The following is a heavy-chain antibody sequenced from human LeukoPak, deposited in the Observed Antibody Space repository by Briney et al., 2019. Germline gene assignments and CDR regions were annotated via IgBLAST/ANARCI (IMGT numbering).Heavy chain of an antibody. D-gene: IGHD4-17*01. CDR1: GFTFSSYA. V-gene: IGHV3-23*01. CDR3: AKAVDDYGDYYFDY. Sequence: GGSLRLSCAASGFTFSSYAMSWVHQAPGKGLEWVSAISGSGGSTYYADSVKGRFTISRDNSKNTLYLQMNSLRAEDTAVYYCAKAVDDYGDYYFDYWGQGTLVTVSS. J-gene: IGHJ4*02. CDR2: ISGSGGST.